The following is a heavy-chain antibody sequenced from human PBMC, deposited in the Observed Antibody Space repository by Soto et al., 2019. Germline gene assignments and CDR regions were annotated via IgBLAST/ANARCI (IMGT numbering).Heavy chain of an antibody. CDR1: GGTFSSYA. CDR3: AGVGGGSYGS. Sequence: QVQLVQSGAEVKKPGSSVKVSCKASGGTFSSYALSWVRQAPGQGLEWMGGIIPIFGTANYAQNFQGRVTITADESTSTVDMEMSSLRSEDTAVYYCAGVGGGSYGSWGQGTLVTVSS. CDR2: IIPIFGTA. J-gene: IGHJ4*02. V-gene: IGHV1-69*01. D-gene: IGHD2-15*01.